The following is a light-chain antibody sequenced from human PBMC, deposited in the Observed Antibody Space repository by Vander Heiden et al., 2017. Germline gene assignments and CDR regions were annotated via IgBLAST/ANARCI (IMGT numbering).Light chain of an antibody. CDR1: SSDIGSYYL. Sequence: SALTQPASVSGSPGQSITLSCTATSSDIGSYYLVSWYQLHPGKAPKLMIYEGSERPSGVANRFFGSKSGNTASLTISGLQAEDEADYYCCSYAGSPSYVVFGGGTKLTVL. V-gene: IGLV2-23*01. J-gene: IGLJ2*01. CDR3: CSYAGSPSYVV. CDR2: EGS.